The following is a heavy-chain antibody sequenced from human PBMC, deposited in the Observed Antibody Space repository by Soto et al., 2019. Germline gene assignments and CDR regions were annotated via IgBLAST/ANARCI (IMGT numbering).Heavy chain of an antibody. J-gene: IGHJ4*02. CDR1: GFTFSNAS. D-gene: IGHD3-10*01. V-gene: IGHV3-15*07. CDR3: TSLLPWCGEPGY. CDR2: IKSKTDAVKT. Sequence: EVQLVESAWGLVKPGGSLRLSCAASGFTFSNASMYWGRQAPGRGLEWVGRIKSKTDAVKTDYAAPVKGRVTISRDDSKHTLYLQMNSLKTEDTAVYYCTSLLPWCGEPGYWGQVPLVTVSS.